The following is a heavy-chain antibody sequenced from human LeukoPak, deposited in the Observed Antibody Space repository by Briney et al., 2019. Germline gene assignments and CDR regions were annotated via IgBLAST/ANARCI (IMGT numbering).Heavy chain of an antibody. CDR2: IHHSGST. D-gene: IGHD1-26*01. CDR3: ARGGGSSAFQH. V-gene: IGHV4-39*07. J-gene: IGHJ1*01. Sequence: SETLSLTCSVSGGSIVSSTFYWGWVRQPPGKGLEWIGIIHHSGSTYYNSSLKSRVTISVDTSKNTLSLKLNSVTAADTAVYYCARGGGSSAFQHWGQGTLVTVSS. CDR1: GGSIVSSTFY.